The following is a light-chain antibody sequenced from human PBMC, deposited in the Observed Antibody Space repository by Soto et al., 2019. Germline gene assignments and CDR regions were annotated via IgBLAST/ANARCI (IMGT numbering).Light chain of an antibody. Sequence: QSALTQPASVSGSPGQSITISCTGTSSDVGGYNYVSWYQQHPGKAPKLMIYDVSNRPSGVSNRFSGSKSGNTASLTISGLQPEDAADYYCSSYTSSRTRVFGTGTKLTVL. CDR3: SSYTSSRTRV. V-gene: IGLV2-14*01. CDR2: DVS. J-gene: IGLJ1*01. CDR1: SSDVGGYNY.